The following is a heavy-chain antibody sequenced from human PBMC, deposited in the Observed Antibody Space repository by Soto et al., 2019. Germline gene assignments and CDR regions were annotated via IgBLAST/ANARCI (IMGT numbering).Heavy chain of an antibody. Sequence: PGGSLRLSCAASGFTFSSYGMHWVRQAPGKGLEWVAVISYDGSNKYYADSVKGRFTISRDNSKNTLYLQMNSLRAEDTAVYYCAKAMGYFDWLLPFDYWGQGT. CDR1: GFTFSSYG. J-gene: IGHJ4*02. V-gene: IGHV3-30*18. CDR3: AKAMGYFDWLLPFDY. CDR2: ISYDGSNK. D-gene: IGHD3-9*01.